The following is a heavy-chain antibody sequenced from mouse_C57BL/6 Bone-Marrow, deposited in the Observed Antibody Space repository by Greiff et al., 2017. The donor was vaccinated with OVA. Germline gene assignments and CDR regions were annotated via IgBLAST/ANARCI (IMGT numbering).Heavy chain of an antibody. V-gene: IGHV5-6*01. D-gene: IGHD1-1*01. CDR2: ISSGGSYT. CDR3: ARHVVLRSAWVAY. J-gene: IGHJ3*01. CDR1: GFTFSSYG. Sequence: EVQVVESGGDLVKPGGSLKLSCAASGFTFSSYGMSWVRQTPDKRLEWVATISSGGSYTYYPDSVKGRVTISRDNAKNTLYLQMSSLKSEDTAMYYCARHVVLRSAWVAYWGQGTLVTVSA.